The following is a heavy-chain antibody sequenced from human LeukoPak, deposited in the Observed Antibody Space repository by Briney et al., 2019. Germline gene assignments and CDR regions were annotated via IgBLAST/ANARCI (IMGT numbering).Heavy chain of an antibody. CDR3: ARDATYYYGSGSYYNGITFDY. CDR2: ISSSSSTI. V-gene: IGHV3-48*04. Sequence: PGGSLRLSCAASGFTFSSYSMNWVRQAPGKGLEWVSYISSSSSTIYYADSVKGRFTISRDNAKNSLYLQMNSLRAEDTAVYYCARDATYYYGSGSYYNGITFDYWGQGTLVTVSS. CDR1: GFTFSSYS. J-gene: IGHJ4*02. D-gene: IGHD3-10*01.